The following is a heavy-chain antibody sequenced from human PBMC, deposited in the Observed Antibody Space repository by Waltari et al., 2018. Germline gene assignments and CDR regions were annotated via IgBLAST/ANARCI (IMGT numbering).Heavy chain of an antibody. J-gene: IGHJ4*02. CDR3: ARDKDR. V-gene: IGHV3-53*01. D-gene: IGHD2-15*01. CDR1: GFTVGNNY. CDR2: IYSGGST. Sequence: EVQLVESGGGLIQPGGSLRLSCAASGFTVGNNYMGWVRQGPGRGGEWVSVIYSGGSTYYADSVKGRFTISRDNSKNTLYLQMNSLRAEDTAVYYCARDKDRWGQGTLVTVSS.